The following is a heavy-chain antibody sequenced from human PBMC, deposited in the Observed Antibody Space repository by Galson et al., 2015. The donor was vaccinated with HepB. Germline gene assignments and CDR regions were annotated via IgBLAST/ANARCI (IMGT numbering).Heavy chain of an antibody. CDR1: GYTLTELS. V-gene: IGHV1-24*01. D-gene: IGHD3-10*01. Sequence: SVKVSCKVSGYTLTELSMHWVRQAPGKGLEWMGGFDPEDGETIYAQKFQGRVTMTEDTSTDTAYMELSSLRSEDTAVYYCATVPLRGVIIGSFANGMDVWGQGTTVTVSS. CDR3: ATVPLRGVIIGSFANGMDV. CDR2: FDPEDGET. J-gene: IGHJ6*02.